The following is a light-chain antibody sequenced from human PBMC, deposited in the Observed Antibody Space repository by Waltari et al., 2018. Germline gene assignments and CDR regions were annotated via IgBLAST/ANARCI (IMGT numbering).Light chain of an antibody. CDR1: QSLLASNGDNY. Sequence: DVVMTQSPLSLPVTPGEPASISCRSSQSLLASNGDNYLNLYLQKPGQSPQVLMYMGSYRASGVPDRFSGSGSGTDFTLKVSRVEAEDVGVYYCMQAAHAPITFGQGTRLELK. CDR3: MQAAHAPIT. V-gene: IGKV2-28*01. CDR2: MGS. J-gene: IGKJ5*01.